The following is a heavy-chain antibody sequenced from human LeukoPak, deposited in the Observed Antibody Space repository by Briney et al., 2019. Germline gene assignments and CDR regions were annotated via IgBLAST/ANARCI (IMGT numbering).Heavy chain of an antibody. D-gene: IGHD5-12*01. CDR2: IYHSGST. CDR3: ARVDWLRDYYYYMDV. V-gene: IGHV4-38-2*02. J-gene: IGHJ6*03. CDR1: GYSIGSGYY. Sequence: PSETLSLTCTVSGYSIGSGYYWGWIRQPPGKGLEWIANIYHSGSTYYNPSLKSRVTISVDTSTNQFSLQLSSVTAADTAVYYCARVDWLRDYYYYMDVWGSGTTVIVSS.